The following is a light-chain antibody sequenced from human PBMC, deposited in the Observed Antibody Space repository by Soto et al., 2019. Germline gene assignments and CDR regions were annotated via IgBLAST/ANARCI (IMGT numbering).Light chain of an antibody. CDR1: QSISSY. Sequence: DIQMTQSPSSLSASVGDRVTITCRASQSISSYLNWYQQKPGKAPKLLIYAASSLQSGVPSRFSGSGSGTDFTLTISSLQPEDFATYYCQQSYSTPLTVGGGTKVDIK. CDR3: QQSYSTPLT. V-gene: IGKV1-39*01. CDR2: AAS. J-gene: IGKJ4*01.